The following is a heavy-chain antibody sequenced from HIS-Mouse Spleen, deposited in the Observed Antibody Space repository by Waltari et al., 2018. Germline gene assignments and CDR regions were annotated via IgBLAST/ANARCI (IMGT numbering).Heavy chain of an antibody. CDR1: GGSISSSSYY. V-gene: IGHV4-39*01. Sequence: QLQLQESGPGLVKPSETLSLTCTVSGGSISSSSYYWGLIRQPPGKGLEWIGSIYYSGSTYYNPSLKSRVTISVDTSKNQFSLKLSSVTAADTAVYYCARKRTASGWFDPWGQGTLVTVSS. D-gene: IGHD2-21*02. CDR2: IYYSGST. J-gene: IGHJ5*02. CDR3: ARKRTASGWFDP.